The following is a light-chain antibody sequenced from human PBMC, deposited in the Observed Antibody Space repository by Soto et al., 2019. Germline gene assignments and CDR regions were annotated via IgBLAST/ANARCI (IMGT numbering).Light chain of an antibody. Sequence: EIFLTQSPDALSLSPGERATLTCRASQSVTNYIAWYQQRPGQAPRLLIYDASNRATGVPARVSGSRAGTDVTLNISDLEPADFGLYYCQQRLDWPPGVGQGTKVDIK. V-gene: IGKV3-11*01. CDR2: DAS. CDR1: QSVTNY. J-gene: IGKJ1*01. CDR3: QQRLDWPPG.